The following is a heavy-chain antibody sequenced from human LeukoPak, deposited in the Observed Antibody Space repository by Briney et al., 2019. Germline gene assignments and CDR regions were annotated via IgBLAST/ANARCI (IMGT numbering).Heavy chain of an antibody. V-gene: IGHV3-48*01. D-gene: IGHD5-12*01. J-gene: IGHJ4*02. CDR1: GFTFSSYS. CDR3: ARDGWLRFGGLDY. Sequence: AGGSLRLSCAASGFTFSSYSMTWVRQAPGKGLEWVSYISSSSSTIYYADSVKGRFTISRDNAKNSLYLQMNSLRAEDTAVYYCARDGWLRFGGLDYWGQGTLVTVSS. CDR2: ISSSSSTI.